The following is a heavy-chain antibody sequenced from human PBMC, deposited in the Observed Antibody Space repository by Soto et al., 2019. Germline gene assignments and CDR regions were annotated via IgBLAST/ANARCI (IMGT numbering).Heavy chain of an antibody. CDR2: IYYSGGT. V-gene: IGHV4-31*03. CDR3: ARAPRFTIFGVPDMKQIDAFDI. Sequence: QVQLQESGPGLVKPSQTLSLTCTVSGGSISSGGYYWSWIRQHPGKGLEWIGYIYYSGGTYYNPSLKNRVTMSVDTSKNQFSLKLSSVLAAAPAVYYCARAPRFTIFGVPDMKQIDAFDIWGQGTRVIVSS. D-gene: IGHD3-3*01. CDR1: GGSISSGGYY. J-gene: IGHJ3*02.